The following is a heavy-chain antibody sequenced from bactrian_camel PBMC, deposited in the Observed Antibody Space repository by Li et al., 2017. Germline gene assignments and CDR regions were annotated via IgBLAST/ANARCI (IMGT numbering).Heavy chain of an antibody. CDR1: GFTFSSYY. J-gene: IGHJ6*01. CDR3: AATSYGLILSCSAALADFGY. V-gene: IGHV3S10*01. CDR2: IDSDGIT. Sequence: VQLVESGGGSVQAGGSLRLSCATSGFTFSSYYMAWFRQAPGKARVGVAGIDSDGITKYHDSVRGRFTISPDNAKNTVYLQMNSLKPEDTAMYYCAATSYGLILSCSAALADFGYWGQGTQVTVS. D-gene: IGHD3*01.